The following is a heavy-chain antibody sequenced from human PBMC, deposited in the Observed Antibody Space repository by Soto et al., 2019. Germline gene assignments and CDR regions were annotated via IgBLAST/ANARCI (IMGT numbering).Heavy chain of an antibody. J-gene: IGHJ5*02. CDR2: ISSSGNSI. CDR3: VRDDDYGGTNNWFDP. D-gene: IGHD4-17*01. V-gene: IGHV3-11*01. CDR1: GFSFSDYY. Sequence: QEQLVESGGGVVKPGGSLRLSCTASGFSFSDYYMSWIRQAPGKGLECIAYISSSGNSIYYADSVKGRLTVSRDNAKNSLYLNMNSLTAEDTAMYYCVRDDDYGGTNNWFDPWGQGTLVTVSS.